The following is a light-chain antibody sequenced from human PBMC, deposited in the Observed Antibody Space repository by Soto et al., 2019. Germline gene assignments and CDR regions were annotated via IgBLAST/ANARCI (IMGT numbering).Light chain of an antibody. CDR2: GNN. V-gene: IGLV1-40*01. Sequence: QSVLTQPPSVSGAPGQRVTISCTGSSSNIGAGYIVAGYDVHWYQQLPGTTHKLLIYGNNNRPSWVPDRFSGSKSGTSASLAITGLQDEDEADYYCQSYDSSLTAYVFGTGTKLTVL. CDR1: SSNIGAGYIVAGYD. CDR3: QSYDSSLTAYV. J-gene: IGLJ1*01.